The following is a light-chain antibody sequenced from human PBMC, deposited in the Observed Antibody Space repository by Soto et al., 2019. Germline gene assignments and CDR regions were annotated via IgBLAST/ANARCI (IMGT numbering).Light chain of an antibody. Sequence: QSVLTQPASVSGSPGQSITICTGTSSDVGGYEYVSWYQQYPGKAPKLMIYEVIDRPAGAPRRFSGSKSGNTASLTITGLQAEDEADYYCSSYRTGGSYVFGTGTKVTVL. V-gene: IGLV2-14*01. CDR1: SSDVGGYEY. CDR2: EVI. J-gene: IGLJ1*01. CDR3: SSYRTGGSYV.